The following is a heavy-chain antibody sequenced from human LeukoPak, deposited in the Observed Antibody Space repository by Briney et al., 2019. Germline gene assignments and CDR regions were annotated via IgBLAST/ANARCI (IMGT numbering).Heavy chain of an antibody. V-gene: IGHV1-69*13. CDR3: ASTTVVTSAFDI. CDR1: GYTFTSYG. D-gene: IGHD4-23*01. J-gene: IGHJ3*02. Sequence: GASVKVSCKASGYTFTSYGISWVRQAPGQGLEWMGGIIPIFGTANYAQKFQGRVTITADESTSTAYMELSSLRSEDTAVYYCASTTVVTSAFDIWGQGTMVTVSS. CDR2: IIPIFGTA.